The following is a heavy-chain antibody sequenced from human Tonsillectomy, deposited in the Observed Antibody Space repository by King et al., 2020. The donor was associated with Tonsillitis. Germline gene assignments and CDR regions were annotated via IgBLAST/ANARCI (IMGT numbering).Heavy chain of an antibody. CDR1: GFTFSTYG. Sequence: VQLVESGGGVVQPGGSLRLSCAASGFTFSTYGMHWVRQAPGKGLEWVAFTRYDESRKYYADSVKGRFTISRDNSKNTLYLKMNSLRGDATAFYYCAREGRDGDYVGWFDPWGQGTLVTVSS. J-gene: IGHJ5*02. V-gene: IGHV3-30*02. CDR3: AREGRDGDYVGWFDP. D-gene: IGHD4-17*01. CDR2: TRYDESRK.